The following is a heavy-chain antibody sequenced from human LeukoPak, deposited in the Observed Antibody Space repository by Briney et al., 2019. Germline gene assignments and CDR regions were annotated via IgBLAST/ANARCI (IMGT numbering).Heavy chain of an antibody. CDR1: GFTFSSYG. CDR2: ISYDGSNK. Sequence: GGSLRLSCAASGFTFSSYGMHWVRQAPGKGLEWVAVISYDGSNKYYADSVKGRFTISRDNSKNTLYLQMNSLRAEDTAVYYCARPRRGSSWSIGDWGQGTLVTVSS. V-gene: IGHV3-30*03. D-gene: IGHD6-13*01. J-gene: IGHJ4*02. CDR3: ARPRRGSSWSIGD.